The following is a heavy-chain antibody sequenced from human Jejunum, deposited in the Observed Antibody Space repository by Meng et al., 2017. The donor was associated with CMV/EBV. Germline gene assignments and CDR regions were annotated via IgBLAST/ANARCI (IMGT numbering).Heavy chain of an antibody. D-gene: IGHD5-18*01. Sequence: FTVSSYAMSWVRQAPGRGLEWVSAISGSGGDTYYADSVKGRFTISRDNSKNTLYLQMNSLRAEDTAIYYCAKDRVSTAMITNYFDSWGQGTLVTVSS. V-gene: IGHV3-23*01. J-gene: IGHJ4*02. CDR3: AKDRVSTAMITNYFDS. CDR2: ISGSGGDT. CDR1: FTVSSYA.